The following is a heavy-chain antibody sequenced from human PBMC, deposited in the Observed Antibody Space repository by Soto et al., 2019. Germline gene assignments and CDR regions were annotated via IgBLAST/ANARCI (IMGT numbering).Heavy chain of an antibody. V-gene: IGHV4-30-2*01. CDR2: IYHSGST. CDR3: ARYCSSTSCGYFQH. J-gene: IGHJ1*01. Sequence: PXETLSLTCAVSGGSISSGGYSWSWIRQPPGKGLEWIGYIYHSGSTYYNPSLKSRVTISVDRSKNQFSLKLSSVTAADTAVYYCARYCSSTSCGYFQHWGQGTLVTVSS. CDR1: GGSISSGGYS. D-gene: IGHD2-2*01.